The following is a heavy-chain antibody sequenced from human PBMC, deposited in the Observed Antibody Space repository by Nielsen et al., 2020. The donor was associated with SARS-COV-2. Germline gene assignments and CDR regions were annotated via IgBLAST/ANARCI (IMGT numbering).Heavy chain of an antibody. CDR3: ATTPDPHYYYGMDV. Sequence: SLKISCAASGFTFDDYGMRGVRPAPGRGLEWVSGNTWNGGSTGYADSVQGRFTISRDNAKNTLYLQMNSLRAEDTALYHCATTPDPHYYYGMDVWGQGTTVTVSS. J-gene: IGHJ6*02. CDR1: GFTFDDYG. CDR2: NTWNGGST. V-gene: IGHV3-20*01. D-gene: IGHD2-2*01.